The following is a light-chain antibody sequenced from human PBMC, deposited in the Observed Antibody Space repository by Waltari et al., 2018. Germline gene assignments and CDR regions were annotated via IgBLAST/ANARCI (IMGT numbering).Light chain of an antibody. V-gene: IGKV1-5*03. CDR1: ESISTW. Sequence: DIQMTQSPSTLSTSVGDRVTITCRASESISTWVAWYQQKPGQAPKLLIYRTSNLQSGVPPRFSGSGSGTEFTLTIRSLQPSDFATYFCQQYSYFSTFGQGTKLEIK. J-gene: IGKJ2*01. CDR2: RTS. CDR3: QQYSYFST.